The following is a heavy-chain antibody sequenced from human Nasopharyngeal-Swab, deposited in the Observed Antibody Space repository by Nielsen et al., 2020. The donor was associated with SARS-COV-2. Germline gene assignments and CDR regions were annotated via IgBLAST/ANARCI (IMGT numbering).Heavy chain of an antibody. CDR2: IFGGGST. CDR3: ARSWNEYYYWYYMDV. CDR1: TFNINTNY. V-gene: IGHV3-66*01. J-gene: IGHJ6*03. Sequence: GGSLRLSCAASTFNINTNYMGWVRQAPGKGLECVSVIFGGGSTYYADSVKGRFTISRDTSTVYLQMNRLRAEDTAVYFCARSWNEYYYWYYMDVWGRGTTVTVSS. D-gene: IGHD1-1*01.